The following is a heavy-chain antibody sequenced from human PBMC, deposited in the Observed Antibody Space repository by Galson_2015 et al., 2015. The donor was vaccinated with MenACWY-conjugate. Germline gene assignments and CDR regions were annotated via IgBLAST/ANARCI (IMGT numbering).Heavy chain of an antibody. J-gene: IGHJ4*02. CDR1: GYTFTNYA. Sequence: SVKVSCKASGYTFTNYAIHWVRQAPGQGLEWMGGVDPGNGNTRYSQKFQGRLTITRDTSASTAYMELTSLRSEDTAVYYCARDWPGVAIDYWGQGTLVIVSS. CDR3: ARDWPGVAIDY. CDR2: VDPGNGNT. V-gene: IGHV1-3*01.